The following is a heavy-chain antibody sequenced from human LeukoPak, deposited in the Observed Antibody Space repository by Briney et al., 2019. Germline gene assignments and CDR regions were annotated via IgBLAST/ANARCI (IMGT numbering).Heavy chain of an antibody. D-gene: IGHD6-19*01. J-gene: IGHJ4*02. CDR2: VSGSGSST. Sequence: GGSLRLSCGASGFPFSSYAMSWVRQAPGKGLEWVSGVSGSGSSTYYADSVKGRFTISRDNSKNTLYLQMNSLRAEDTAVYFCAKGGHSSGWYYFDYWGQGTLVTVSS. CDR1: GFPFSSYA. V-gene: IGHV3-23*01. CDR3: AKGGHSSGWYYFDY.